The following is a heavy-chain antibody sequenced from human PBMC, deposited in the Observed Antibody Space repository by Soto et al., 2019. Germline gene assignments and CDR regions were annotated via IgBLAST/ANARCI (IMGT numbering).Heavy chain of an antibody. V-gene: IGHV4-59*01. Sequence: SETLSLTCTVSGGSISSYYWSWIRQPPGKGLEWIGYIYYSGSTNYNPSLKSRVTISVDTSKNQFSLKLSSVTAADTAVYYCASHYGDYHRNWFDPWGQGTLVTVSS. J-gene: IGHJ5*02. CDR3: ASHYGDYHRNWFDP. CDR2: IYYSGST. CDR1: GGSISSYY. D-gene: IGHD4-17*01.